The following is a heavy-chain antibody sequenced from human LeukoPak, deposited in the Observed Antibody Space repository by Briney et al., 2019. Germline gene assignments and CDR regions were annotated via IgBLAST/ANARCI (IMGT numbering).Heavy chain of an antibody. CDR1: GYTFTSYD. Sequence: ASVKVSCKASGYTFTSYDINWVRQATGQGLEWMGWMSPNSGNTGYAQKFQGRVTMTRNTSISTAYMELSSLRSEDTAVYYCARHRYCSGGSCYSNYFDYWGQGTLVTVSS. D-gene: IGHD2-15*01. J-gene: IGHJ4*02. CDR3: ARHRYCSGGSCYSNYFDY. CDR2: MSPNSGNT. V-gene: IGHV1-8*01.